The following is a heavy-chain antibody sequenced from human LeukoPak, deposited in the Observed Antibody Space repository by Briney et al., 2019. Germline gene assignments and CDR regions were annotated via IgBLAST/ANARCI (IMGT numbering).Heavy chain of an antibody. J-gene: IGHJ4*02. CDR1: GYTFTTYA. D-gene: IGHD4-17*01. CDR3: ASVDYGDY. Sequence: ASVTVSCTASGYTFTTYAIHWVRQAPGQRLEWMGWINTGNGNTKYLQKFQGRVTFTRDTSASTAYMELSSLRSEDTAVYYCASVDYGDYWGQGTLVTVSS. V-gene: IGHV1-3*04. CDR2: INTGNGNT.